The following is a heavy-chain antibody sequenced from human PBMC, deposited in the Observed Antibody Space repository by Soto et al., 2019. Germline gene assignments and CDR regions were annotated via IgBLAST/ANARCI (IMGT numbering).Heavy chain of an antibody. D-gene: IGHD2-15*01. J-gene: IGHJ6*02. CDR3: ARRDMVLAARWKPMDV. V-gene: IGHV5-10-1*01. CDR2: IDPSDSYT. CDR1: GYSFTSYW. Sequence: PGESLKISCKGSGYSFTSYWISWVLQIPWKGLEWMGRIDPSDSYTNYSPSFQGHVTISADKSISTAYLQWSSLKASDTAMYYCARRDMVLAARWKPMDVWGQGTTVTVSS.